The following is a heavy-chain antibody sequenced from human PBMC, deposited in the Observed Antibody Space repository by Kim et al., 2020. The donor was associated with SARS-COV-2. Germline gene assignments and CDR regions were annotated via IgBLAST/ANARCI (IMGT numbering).Heavy chain of an antibody. V-gene: IGHV3-21*01. J-gene: IGHJ6*02. Sequence: GGSLRLSCAASGFTFSSYSMNWVRQAPGKGLEWVSSISSSSSYIYYADSVKGRFTISRDNAKNSLYLQMNSLRAEDTAVYYCAREAYYDILTGPDRDYYYYGMDVWGQGTTVTVSS. D-gene: IGHD3-9*01. CDR1: GFTFSSYS. CDR2: ISSSSSYI. CDR3: AREAYYDILTGPDRDYYYYGMDV.